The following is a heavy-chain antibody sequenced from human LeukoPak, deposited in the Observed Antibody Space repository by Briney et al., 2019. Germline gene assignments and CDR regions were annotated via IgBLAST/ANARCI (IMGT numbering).Heavy chain of an antibody. CDR2: IWYDGSNK. CDR1: GFSFSDSV. Sequence: PGGSLRLSCVASGFSFSDSVIHWVRQAPGKGLEWVAVIWYDGSNKYYADSVKGRFTISRDNPKNTLYLQMNSLRAEDTAVYYFARDAYSSGWYWGQGTLVTVSS. J-gene: IGHJ4*02. CDR3: ARDAYSSGWY. D-gene: IGHD6-19*01. V-gene: IGHV3-33*08.